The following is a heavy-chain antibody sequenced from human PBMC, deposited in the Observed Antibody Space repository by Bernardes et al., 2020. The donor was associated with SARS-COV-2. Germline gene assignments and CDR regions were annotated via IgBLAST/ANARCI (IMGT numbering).Heavy chain of an antibody. CDR2: IYYRGST. D-gene: IGHD3-3*01. CDR1: GGSISSGGYY. Sequence: SETLSLTCTVSGGSISSGGYYWSWIRQHPGKGLEWIGYIYYRGSTYYNPSLKSRVTISVDTSKNQFSLKLSSVTAADTAVYYCARARAIFGVVIGWFDPWGQGTLVTVSS. J-gene: IGHJ5*02. V-gene: IGHV4-31*03. CDR3: ARARAIFGVVIGWFDP.